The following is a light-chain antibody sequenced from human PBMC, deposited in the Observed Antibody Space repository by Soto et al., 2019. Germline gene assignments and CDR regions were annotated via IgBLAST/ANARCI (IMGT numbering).Light chain of an antibody. CDR3: QAWDSSTVI. V-gene: IGLV3-1*01. J-gene: IGLJ2*01. Sequence: SYELTQPPSVSVSPGQTASITCSGDKWGDKYACWYQQKPGQSPVLVIYQDSKRPSGIPERFSGSTSGNTATLTISGTQAMDEADYYCQAWDSSTVIFGVGTKLTVL. CDR1: KWGDKY. CDR2: QDS.